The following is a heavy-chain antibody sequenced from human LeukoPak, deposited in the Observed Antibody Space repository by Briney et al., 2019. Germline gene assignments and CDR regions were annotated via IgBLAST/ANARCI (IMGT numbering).Heavy chain of an antibody. Sequence: PSETLSLTCTVSGGSTSSYYWSWIRQPPGKGLEWIGYIYYSGSTNYNPSLKSRVTISVDTSKNQFSLKLSSVTAADTAVYYCARDEEDCSSTSCNNWFDPWGQGTLVTVSS. J-gene: IGHJ5*02. CDR3: ARDEEDCSSTSCNNWFDP. CDR1: GGSTSSYY. D-gene: IGHD2-2*01. V-gene: IGHV4-59*01. CDR2: IYYSGST.